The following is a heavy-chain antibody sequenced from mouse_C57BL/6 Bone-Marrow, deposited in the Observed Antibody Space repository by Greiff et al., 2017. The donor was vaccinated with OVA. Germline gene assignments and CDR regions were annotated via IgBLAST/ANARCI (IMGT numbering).Heavy chain of an antibody. J-gene: IGHJ3*01. D-gene: IGHD2-3*01. Sequence: DVHLVESGGDLVKPGGSLKLSCAASGFTFSSYGMSWVRQTPDKRLEWVATISSGGSYTYYPDSVKGRFTISRDNAKNTLYLQMSSLKSEDTAMYYCARQGGYYGWFAYWGQGTLVTVSA. CDR3: ARQGGYYGWFAY. CDR2: ISSGGSYT. CDR1: GFTFSSYG. V-gene: IGHV5-6*01.